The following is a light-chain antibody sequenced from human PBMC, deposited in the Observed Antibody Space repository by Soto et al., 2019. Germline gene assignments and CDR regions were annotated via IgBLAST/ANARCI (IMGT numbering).Light chain of an antibody. CDR2: DAS. J-gene: IGKJ4*01. Sequence: EIVLTQSPGTLSLSPGERATLSCRASQSVSSSYLVWYQQKPGQAPRLLIYDASSRATGIPDRFSGSGSGTDFTVTISRLEPEDFAVYYCQQYGSSPTFGGGTKVEIK. CDR3: QQYGSSPT. V-gene: IGKV3-20*01. CDR1: QSVSSSY.